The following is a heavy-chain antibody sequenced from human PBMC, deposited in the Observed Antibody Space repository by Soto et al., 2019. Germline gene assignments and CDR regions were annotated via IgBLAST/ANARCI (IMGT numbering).Heavy chain of an antibody. CDR1: GGTFSSYA. J-gene: IGHJ6*02. V-gene: IGHV1-69*06. CDR3: ARDRITIFGVVIPKGYYGMDV. CDR2: IIPIFGTA. Sequence: ASVKVSCKASGGTFSSYAISWVRQAPGQGLEWIGGIIPIFGTANYAQKFQGRVTITADKSTSTAYMELSSLRSEDTAVYYCARDRITIFGVVIPKGYYGMDVWGQGTTVTVSS. D-gene: IGHD3-3*01.